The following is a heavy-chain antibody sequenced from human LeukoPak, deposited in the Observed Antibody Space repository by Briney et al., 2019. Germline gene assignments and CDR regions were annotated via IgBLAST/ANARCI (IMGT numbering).Heavy chain of an antibody. CDR2: ISDGGTNP. CDR3: AKDAAAVTGRRAGFDY. Sequence: PGGSLRLSCAASRFIFSTYSMSWVRQAPGKGPEWVSSISDGGTNPYYADSVKGRFTISRDNSKNTLSLQMNNLRDEDTAVYYCAKDAAAVTGRRAGFDYWGQGTLVTVSS. D-gene: IGHD6-19*01. J-gene: IGHJ4*02. V-gene: IGHV3-23*01. CDR1: RFIFSTYS.